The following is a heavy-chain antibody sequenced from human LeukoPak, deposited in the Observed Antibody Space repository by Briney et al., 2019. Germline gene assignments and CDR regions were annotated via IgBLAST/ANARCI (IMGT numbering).Heavy chain of an antibody. Sequence: ASVKVSCKASGYTFTGYYIHWARQAPGQGLEWMGWITPNSGGTNYAQKFQGRVTMTRDTSISTVYMELSRLRSDDTDVYYCARDRTDYYDSNAYYPNWFDPWGQGTLVTVSS. CDR2: ITPNSGGT. D-gene: IGHD3-22*01. J-gene: IGHJ5*02. V-gene: IGHV1-2*02. CDR3: ARDRTDYYDSNAYYPNWFDP. CDR1: GYTFTGYY.